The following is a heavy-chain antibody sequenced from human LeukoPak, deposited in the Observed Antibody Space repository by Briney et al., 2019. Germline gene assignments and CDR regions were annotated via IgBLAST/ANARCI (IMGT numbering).Heavy chain of an antibody. CDR1: GDSVSSYY. J-gene: IGHJ6*02. CDR3: ARQKWDRLTYYYYGMDV. Sequence: NTSETLSLTCTVSGDSVSSYYWSWIRQPPGKGLEWIGYISYSGTPDYNPSLKSRVTISLDTSRNQFSLQLSSVTAADTAVYYCARQKWDRLTYYYYGMDVWGQGTTVTVSS. D-gene: IGHD1-26*01. CDR2: ISYSGTP. V-gene: IGHV4-59*08.